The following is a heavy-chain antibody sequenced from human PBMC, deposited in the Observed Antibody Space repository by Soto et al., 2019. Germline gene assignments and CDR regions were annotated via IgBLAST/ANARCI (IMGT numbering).Heavy chain of an antibody. Sequence: GSLRLSCAASGFTFSSYGMHWVRQAPGKGLEWVAVIWYDGSNKYYADSVKGRFTISRDNSKNTLYLQMNSLRAEDTAVYYCARVAGYFDWLLSLYYFDYWGQGTLVTVSS. D-gene: IGHD3-9*01. CDR2: IWYDGSNK. V-gene: IGHV3-33*01. J-gene: IGHJ4*02. CDR1: GFTFSSYG. CDR3: ARVAGYFDWLLSLYYFDY.